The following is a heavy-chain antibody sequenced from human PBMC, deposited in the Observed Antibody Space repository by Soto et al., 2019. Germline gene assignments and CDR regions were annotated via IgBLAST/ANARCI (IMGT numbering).Heavy chain of an antibody. Sequence: PXETLSLACTVAGSSFRSYSFYWSWIRQPPGKGLEWIGYISHSGRTNYDPALKSRLTMSVDTSQNQFSLQLNSVTAADTAVYYWSYGSTFDSWGQGPLVTVSS. D-gene: IGHD2-8*01. CDR1: GSSFRSYSFY. CDR2: ISHSGRT. V-gene: IGHV4-61*01. CDR3: SYGSTFDS. J-gene: IGHJ4*02.